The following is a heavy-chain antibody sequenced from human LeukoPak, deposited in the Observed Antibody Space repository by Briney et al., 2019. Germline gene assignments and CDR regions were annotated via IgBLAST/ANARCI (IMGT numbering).Heavy chain of an antibody. Sequence: SETLSLTCPVYGGSFSGCYWSWIRQPPGKGLEWIGEINHSGSTNYNPSLKSRVTISVDTSKNQFSLELSSVTAADTAVYYCARGKPGYSSGWYWFDPWGQGTLVTVSS. CDR3: ARGKPGYSSGWYWFDP. CDR1: GGSFSGCY. J-gene: IGHJ5*02. V-gene: IGHV4-34*01. D-gene: IGHD6-19*01. CDR2: INHSGST.